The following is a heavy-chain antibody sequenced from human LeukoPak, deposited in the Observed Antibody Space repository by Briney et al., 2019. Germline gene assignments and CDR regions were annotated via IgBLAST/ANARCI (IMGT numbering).Heavy chain of an antibody. CDR3: ARGGLLWFGE. V-gene: IGHV4-61*01. D-gene: IGHD3-10*01. CDR1: GYSISSGYY. CDR2: IYYSGST. J-gene: IGHJ4*02. Sequence: SETLSLTCTVSGYSISSGYYWGWIRQPPGKGLEWIGYIYYSGSTNYNPSLKSRVTISVDTSKNQFSLKLSSVTAADTAVYYCARGGLLWFGEWGQGTLVTVSS.